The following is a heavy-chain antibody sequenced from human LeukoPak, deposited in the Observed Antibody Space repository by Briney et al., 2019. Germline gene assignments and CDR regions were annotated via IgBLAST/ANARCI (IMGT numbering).Heavy chain of an antibody. CDR3: ASYQPYYDFWSGYYTGTAFDY. D-gene: IGHD3-3*01. CDR2: ISAYNGNT. Sequence: GASVKVSCKASGYTFTSYGISWVRQAPGQGLEWMGWISAYNGNTNYAQKLQGRVTMTRNTSISTAYMELSSLRSEDTAVYYCASYQPYYDFWSGYYTGTAFDYWGQGTLVTVSS. J-gene: IGHJ4*02. V-gene: IGHV1-18*01. CDR1: GYTFTSYG.